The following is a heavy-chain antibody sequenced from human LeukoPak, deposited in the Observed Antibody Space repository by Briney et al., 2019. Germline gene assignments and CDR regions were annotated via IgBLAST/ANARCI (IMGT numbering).Heavy chain of an antibody. D-gene: IGHD1-26*01. CDR2: IYSSGST. CDR3: ATRFSGRPFDP. Sequence: PSQTLSLICTVSGASISSGDYHWTWIRPPPGKALEWIGYIYSSGSTYYNPSLKSRVSISVDTSKNHFSLQLTSVTAADTAVYYCATRFSGRPFDPWGQGTLVTVSS. CDR1: GASISSGDYH. V-gene: IGHV4-30-4*08. J-gene: IGHJ5*02.